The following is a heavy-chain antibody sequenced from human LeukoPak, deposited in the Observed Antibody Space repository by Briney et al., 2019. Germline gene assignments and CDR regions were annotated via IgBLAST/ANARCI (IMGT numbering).Heavy chain of an antibody. CDR2: ISYDGSNK. V-gene: IGHV3-30-3*01. CDR3: ARDGPSEGEPHPLYYFDY. J-gene: IGHJ4*02. Sequence: PGGSLRLSCAASGFTFSSYAMHWVRQAPGKGLEWVAVISYDGSNKYYADSVKGRFTISRDNSKNTLYLQMNSLRAEDTAVYYCARDGPSEGEPHPLYYFDYWGQGTLVTVSS. CDR1: GFTFSSYA. D-gene: IGHD3-16*01.